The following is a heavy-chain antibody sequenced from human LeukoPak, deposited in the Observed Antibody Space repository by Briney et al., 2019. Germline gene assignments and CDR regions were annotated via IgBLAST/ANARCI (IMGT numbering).Heavy chain of an antibody. V-gene: IGHV3-33*01. CDR3: ARENYGDYVHYFDY. Sequence: PGRSLRLSCAASGFTFSSYGMHWVRQAPGKGLEWVAVIWYDGSNKYYADSVKGRFTISRDNSKNTLYLQMNSLGAEDTAVYYCARENYGDYVHYFDYWGQGTLVTVSS. J-gene: IGHJ4*02. CDR1: GFTFSSYG. D-gene: IGHD4-17*01. CDR2: IWYDGSNK.